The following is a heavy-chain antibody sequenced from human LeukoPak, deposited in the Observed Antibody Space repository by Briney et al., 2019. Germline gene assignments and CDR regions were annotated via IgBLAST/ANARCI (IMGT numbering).Heavy chain of an antibody. CDR3: ATTDSSSWYDY. Sequence: ASVKVSCKASGYTFTSYDINWVRQATGRGLEWMGWMNPNSGNTGYAQKFQGRVIMTRNTSISTAYMELSSLRSEDTAVYYCATTDSSSWYDYWGQGTLVTVSS. V-gene: IGHV1-8*01. CDR1: GYTFTSYD. CDR2: MNPNSGNT. D-gene: IGHD6-13*01. J-gene: IGHJ4*02.